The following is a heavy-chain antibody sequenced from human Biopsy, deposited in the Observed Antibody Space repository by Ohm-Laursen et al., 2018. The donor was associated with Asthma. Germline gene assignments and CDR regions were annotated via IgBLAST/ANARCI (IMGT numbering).Heavy chain of an antibody. Sequence: GTLSLTCSVSGGAIRTSGYYWGWIRQPPGKGLEWIGSIYYSGSTYYNPSLKSRVTISVDTSKNQLSLKLSSVTAADTAVYYCARAASTTVFLSGYSHNWFDPWGQGTLVTVSS. D-gene: IGHD3-3*01. CDR2: IYYSGST. V-gene: IGHV4-39*01. J-gene: IGHJ5*02. CDR1: GGAIRTSGYY. CDR3: ARAASTTVFLSGYSHNWFDP.